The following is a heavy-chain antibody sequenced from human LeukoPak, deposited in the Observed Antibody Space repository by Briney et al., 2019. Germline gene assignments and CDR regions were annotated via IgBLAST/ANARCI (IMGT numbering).Heavy chain of an antibody. Sequence: GASVKVSCKASGGTFSSYAISWVRQAPGQGLEWMGGIIPNFGTANYAQKFQGRVTITADESTSTAYMELSSLRSEDTAVYYCARVRYDFSVADPWGQGTLVTVSS. D-gene: IGHD3-3*01. J-gene: IGHJ5*02. CDR1: GGTFSSYA. CDR2: IIPNFGTA. CDR3: ARVRYDFSVADP. V-gene: IGHV1-69*13.